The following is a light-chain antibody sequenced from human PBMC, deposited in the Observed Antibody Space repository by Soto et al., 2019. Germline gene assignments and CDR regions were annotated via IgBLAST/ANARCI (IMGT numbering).Light chain of an antibody. J-gene: IGLJ1*01. V-gene: IGLV2-14*01. CDR3: SSYTSSSTL. CDR2: EVS. Sequence: QSVLTQPPSASGSPGQSVAISCTGTSSDVGGYNYVSWYQQHPGKAPKLMIYEVSNRPSGVSNRFSGSKSGNTASLTISGLQAEDEADYYCSSYTSSSTLIGTGTKVTV. CDR1: SSDVGGYNY.